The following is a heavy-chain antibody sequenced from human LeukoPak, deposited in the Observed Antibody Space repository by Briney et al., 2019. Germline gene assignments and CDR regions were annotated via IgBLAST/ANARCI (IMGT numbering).Heavy chain of an antibody. J-gene: IGHJ5*02. D-gene: IGHD4-17*01. CDR1: GGSISSGGYY. CDR2: IYYSGST. V-gene: IGHV4-31*03. Sequence: PSETLSLTCTVSGGSISSGGYYWRWIRQHPGKDLEWIGYIYYSGSTYYNPSLKSRVTISVDTSKNQFSLKLSSVTAADTAVYYCARFNTVTTHWFDPWGQGTLVTVSS. CDR3: ARFNTVTTHWFDP.